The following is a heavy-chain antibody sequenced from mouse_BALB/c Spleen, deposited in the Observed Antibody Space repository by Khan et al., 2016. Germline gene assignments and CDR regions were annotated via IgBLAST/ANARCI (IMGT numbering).Heavy chain of an antibody. J-gene: IGHJ3*01. Sequence: QVQLKESGPGLVAPSQSLSITCTASGFSLTNSGVHWVRQPPRKGLDWLGVIWAGGSTDYNSALMSRLSITRDTTQNQVFLKMNSLQTDDTAMYYCARDDQDFDAWFASWGQGTLVTVSA. CDR2: IWAGGST. V-gene: IGHV2-9*02. CDR3: ARDDQDFDAWFAS. CDR1: GFSLTNSG.